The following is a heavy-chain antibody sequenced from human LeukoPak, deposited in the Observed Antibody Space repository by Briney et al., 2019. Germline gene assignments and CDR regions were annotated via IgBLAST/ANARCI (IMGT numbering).Heavy chain of an antibody. CDR3: ARAPGYCSSTSCYYYYYYGMDV. Sequence: SETLSLTCAVYGGSFSGYYWSWIRQPPGKGLEWIGEINHSGSTNYNPSLKSRVTISVDTSKNQFSLKLSSVTAADTAVYYCARAPGYCSSTSCYYYYYYGMDVWGRGTTVTVSS. J-gene: IGHJ6*02. V-gene: IGHV4-34*01. CDR1: GGSFSGYY. D-gene: IGHD2-2*01. CDR2: INHSGST.